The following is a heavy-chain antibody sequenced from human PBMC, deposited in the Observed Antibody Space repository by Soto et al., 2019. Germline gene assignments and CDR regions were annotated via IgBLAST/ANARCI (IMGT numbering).Heavy chain of an antibody. D-gene: IGHD3-10*01. Sequence: GGSLRLSCGASGFIFSDHYMDWVRQAPGKGLEWVGRIRNKANSYSLQYATSVKGRFIISRDDSQNSLYLQMNSLKTEDTAVYYCARVRLSGPPEGKVFDLWGQGTMVTVSS. V-gene: IGHV3-72*01. J-gene: IGHJ3*01. CDR1: GFIFSDHY. CDR3: ARVRLSGPPEGKVFDL. CDR2: IRNKANSYSL.